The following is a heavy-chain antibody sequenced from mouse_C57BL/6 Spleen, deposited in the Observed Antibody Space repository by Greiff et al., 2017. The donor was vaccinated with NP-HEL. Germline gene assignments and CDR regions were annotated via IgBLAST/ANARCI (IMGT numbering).Heavy chain of an antibody. Sequence: VQLQESGPELVKPGASVKISCKASGYAFSSSWMNWVKQRPGKGLEWIGRIYPGDGDTNYNGKFKGKATLTADKSSSTAYMQLSSLTSEDSAVYFCARSRSNYVYWYFDVWGTGTTVTVSS. V-gene: IGHV1-82*01. J-gene: IGHJ1*03. CDR1: GYAFSSSW. D-gene: IGHD2-5*01. CDR3: ARSRSNYVYWYFDV. CDR2: IYPGDGDT.